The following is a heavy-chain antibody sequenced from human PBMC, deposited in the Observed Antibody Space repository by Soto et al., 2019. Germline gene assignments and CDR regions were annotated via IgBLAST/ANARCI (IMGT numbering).Heavy chain of an antibody. CDR2: IKQDGSEK. V-gene: IGHV3-7*01. D-gene: IGHD5-12*01. Sequence: EVQLVESGGGLVLPGGSLRLSCAASGFSLSSYWMSWVRQAPGKGLEWVANIKQDGSEKYYVDSVKGRFTISRDNAKNSLYLQMNSLRAEDTAVYYCSSWGFIVDTNWYFDLWGRGTLVTVSS. J-gene: IGHJ2*01. CDR3: SSWGFIVDTNWYFDL. CDR1: GFSLSSYW.